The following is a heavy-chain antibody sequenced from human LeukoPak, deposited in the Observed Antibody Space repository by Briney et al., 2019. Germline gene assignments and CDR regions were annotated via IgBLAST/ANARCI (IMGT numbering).Heavy chain of an antibody. D-gene: IGHD4-17*01. CDR1: GGSISGSY. CDR2: MYNSGST. CDR3: ARGIESYGDYGY. J-gene: IGHJ4*02. V-gene: IGHV4-59*01. Sequence: SETLSLTCTVSGGSISGSYWSWVRQPPGKGLEWIAYMYNSGSTNYNPSLRSRVTISIDTSKNQFSLKLSSLTAADTAIYYCARGIESYGDYGYWGQGILVTVSS.